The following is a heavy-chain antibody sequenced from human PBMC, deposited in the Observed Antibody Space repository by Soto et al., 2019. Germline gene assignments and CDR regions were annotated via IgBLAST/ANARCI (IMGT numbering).Heavy chain of an antibody. D-gene: IGHD2-15*01. CDR1: GYSFTSYW. CDR3: ASHYVVVGATASYFDF. J-gene: IGHJ4*02. Sequence: GESLKISCKGSGYSFTSYWIGWVRQMPGKGLEWMGIIYPGDSDTRYSPSFQGQVTISADKSISTAYLQWSSLKASDTAMYYCASHYVVVGATASYFDFWGQETLVTVAS. CDR2: IYPGDSDT. V-gene: IGHV5-51*01.